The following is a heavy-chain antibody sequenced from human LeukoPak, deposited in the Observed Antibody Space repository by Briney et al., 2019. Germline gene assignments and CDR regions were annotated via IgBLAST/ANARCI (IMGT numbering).Heavy chain of an antibody. CDR3: ATADVLRFLESRGNYFDY. CDR2: FDPEDGET. Sequence: GASVKVSCKVSGYTLTELSMHWVLQAPGKGLEWMGGFDPEDGETIYAQKFQGRVTMTEDTSTDTAYMELSSLRSEDTAVYYCATADVLRFLESRGNYFDYWGQGTLVTVSS. D-gene: IGHD3-3*01. CDR1: GYTLTELS. J-gene: IGHJ4*02. V-gene: IGHV1-24*01.